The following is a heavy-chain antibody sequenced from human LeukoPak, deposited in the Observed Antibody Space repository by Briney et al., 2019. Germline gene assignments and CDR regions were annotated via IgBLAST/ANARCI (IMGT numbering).Heavy chain of an antibody. CDR3: ARASNPWLQLS. Sequence: GGSLSLFCAASGFTFSNYCMIWVRQAPGKGLEWVANIQQDGGQKRYADSVRGRFTVSRDNAQTSLYLHMNSLRAEDTAVYYCARASNPWLQLSWGQGTLVTVSS. D-gene: IGHD5-24*01. V-gene: IGHV3-7*05. CDR2: IQQDGGQK. CDR1: GFTFSNYC. J-gene: IGHJ4*02.